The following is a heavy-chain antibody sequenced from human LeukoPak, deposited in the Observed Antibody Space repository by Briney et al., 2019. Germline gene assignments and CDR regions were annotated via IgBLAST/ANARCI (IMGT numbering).Heavy chain of an antibody. V-gene: IGHV1-69*04. CDR3: ARDPSAHYYDSSGYYDY. D-gene: IGHD3-22*01. Sequence: SVKVSCKASGGTFSSYAISWVRQAPGQGLEWMGRVIPIFGIANYAQKFQGRVTITADKSTSTAYMELSSLRSEDTAVYYCARDPSAHYYDSSGYYDYWGQGTLVTVSS. J-gene: IGHJ4*02. CDR2: VIPIFGIA. CDR1: GGTFSSYA.